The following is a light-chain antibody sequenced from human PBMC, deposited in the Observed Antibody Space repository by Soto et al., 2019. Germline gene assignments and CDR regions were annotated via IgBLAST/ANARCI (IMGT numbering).Light chain of an antibody. CDR2: DAS. V-gene: IGKV3-11*01. CDR3: QQYNNWPLIT. J-gene: IGKJ5*01. Sequence: EIVLTQSPATLSLSPGERATLSCRASQSVSSYLVWYQQKPGQAPRLLIYDASNRATGIPARFSGSGSGTDFTLTISSLEPEDFAVYYCQQYNNWPLITFGQGTRLEIK. CDR1: QSVSSY.